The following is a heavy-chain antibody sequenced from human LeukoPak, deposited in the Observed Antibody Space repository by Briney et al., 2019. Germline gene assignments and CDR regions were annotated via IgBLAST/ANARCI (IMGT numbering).Heavy chain of an antibody. CDR1: GFTFSSYW. Sequence: GGSLRLSCAASGFTFSSYWMHWVRQAPGKGLVWVLRINVDRSITHYAHSVRGRFTISRDNAKNTLYLQMDGLRVDDTAVYCCAKDPGPHTAYNWFDTWGQGTLVTVSS. V-gene: IGHV3-74*01. CDR2: INVDRSIT. J-gene: IGHJ5*02. CDR3: AKDPGPHTAYNWFDT.